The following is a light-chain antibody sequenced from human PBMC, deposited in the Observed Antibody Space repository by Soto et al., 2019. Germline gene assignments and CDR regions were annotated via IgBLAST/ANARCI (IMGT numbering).Light chain of an antibody. CDR3: QQYGSSPLT. V-gene: IGKV3-20*01. Sequence: EIVLTQSPGTLSLSLGERATLSCRASQSVSSSYLAWYRQRPGQAPRLLIYGASSSATGIPDRVSGSGSGTDFTLTISRLEPEDFAVYYCQQYGSSPLTFGGGTKVEIK. CDR1: QSVSSSY. CDR2: GAS. J-gene: IGKJ4*01.